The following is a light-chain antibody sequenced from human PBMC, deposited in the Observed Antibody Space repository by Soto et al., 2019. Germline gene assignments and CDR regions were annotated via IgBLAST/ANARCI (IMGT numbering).Light chain of an antibody. V-gene: IGKV3D-15*01. CDR1: QSVNIY. CDR3: QQYDAWLRLT. J-gene: IGKJ4*01. Sequence: IVMTQSAATLSVSPWERATRHCRASQSVNIYLAWYQQKPGQAPRLLIFGASYRATGIPARFSGSGSGTEFNLTISSLQSEDFAVYFCQQYDAWLRLTFGGGTEVDIK. CDR2: GAS.